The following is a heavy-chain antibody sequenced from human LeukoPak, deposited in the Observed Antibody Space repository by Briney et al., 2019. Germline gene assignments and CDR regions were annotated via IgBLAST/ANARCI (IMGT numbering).Heavy chain of an antibody. CDR2: ISGSGGST. Sequence: GGSLRLSCAASGFTFSTYAMSWVRQAPGKGLEWVSAISGSGGSTYYANSVKGRLTISRDNSKNTLYLQMNNMGAEDTAVYYCAKAGRGGAITLVRGVKGDYYYMDVWGKGTTVTIPS. V-gene: IGHV3-23*01. J-gene: IGHJ6*03. CDR1: GFTFSTYA. D-gene: IGHD3-10*01. CDR3: AKAGRGGAITLVRGVKGDYYYMDV.